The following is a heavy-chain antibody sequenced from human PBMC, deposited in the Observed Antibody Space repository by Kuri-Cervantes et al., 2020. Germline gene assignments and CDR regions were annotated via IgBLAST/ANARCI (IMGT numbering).Heavy chain of an antibody. CDR1: GYTFTSYD. J-gene: IGHJ6*03. CDR2: MNPNSGNT. D-gene: IGHD6-13*01. Sequence: ASVKVSCKASGYTFTSYDINWVRQATGQGLEWMGWMNPNSGNTGYAQKFQGRVTMTRNTSISTAYMELSSLRSEDTAVYYCAKAGYSSSWYDYYYYYYMDVWGKGTTVTVSS. CDR3: AKAGYSSSWYDYYYYYYMDV. V-gene: IGHV1-8*01.